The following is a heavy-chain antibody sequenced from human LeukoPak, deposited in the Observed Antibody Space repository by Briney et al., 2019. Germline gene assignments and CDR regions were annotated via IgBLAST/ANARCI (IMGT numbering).Heavy chain of an antibody. V-gene: IGHV3-11*01. CDR3: ARDQGYTSKWPEAFDS. Sequence: PGGSLRLSCAASGFTFSSYAMSWIRQAPGKGLEWVSYINRGGDKIYYADSVKGRFTISRDNAKNSLFLQMNSLRAEDTAVYYCARDQGYTSKWPEAFDSWGQGTLVTVSS. D-gene: IGHD6-13*01. CDR2: INRGGDKI. CDR1: GFTFSSYA. J-gene: IGHJ4*02.